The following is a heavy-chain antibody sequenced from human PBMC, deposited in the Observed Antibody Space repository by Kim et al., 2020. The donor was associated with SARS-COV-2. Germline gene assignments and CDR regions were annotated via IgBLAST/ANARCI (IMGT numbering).Heavy chain of an antibody. J-gene: IGHJ6*02. V-gene: IGHV3-30*18. CDR2: ISYDGSNK. CDR3: AKASQEATLYYYYYYGMDV. Sequence: GGSLRLSCAASGFTFSSYGMHWVRQAPGKGLEWVAVISYDGSNKYYADSVKGRFTISRDNSKNTLYLQMNSLRAEDTAVYYCAKASQEATLYYYYYYGMDVWGQGTTVTVSS. CDR1: GFTFSSYG. D-gene: IGHD5-12*01.